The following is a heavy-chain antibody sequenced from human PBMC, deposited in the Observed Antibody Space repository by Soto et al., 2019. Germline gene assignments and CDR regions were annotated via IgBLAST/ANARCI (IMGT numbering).Heavy chain of an antibody. D-gene: IGHD6-6*01. V-gene: IGHV4-39*01. CDR2: IYYSGST. CDR3: ASEELEYSSFTSFDY. J-gene: IGHJ4*02. Sequence: SETLSLTCTVSGGSISSSSYYWGWIRQPPGKGLEWIGSIYYSGSTYYNPSLKSRVTISVDTSKNQFSLKLSSVTAADTAMYYCASEELEYSSFTSFDYWGQGTLVTVSS. CDR1: GGSISSSSYY.